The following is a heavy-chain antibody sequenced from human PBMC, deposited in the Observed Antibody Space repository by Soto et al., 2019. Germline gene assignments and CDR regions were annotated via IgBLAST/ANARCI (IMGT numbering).Heavy chain of an antibody. V-gene: IGHV4-34*01. CDR1: GGSFSGYY. J-gene: IGHJ3*02. CDR2: INHSGST. Sequence: SETLSLTCAVYGGSFSGYYWSWIRQPPGKGLEWIGEINHSGSTNYNPSLKSRVTISVDTSKNQFSLKLSSVTAADTAVYYCARGPDIVVVVAATRGAFDIWGQRTMVTVSS. CDR3: ARGPDIVVVVAATRGAFDI. D-gene: IGHD2-15*01.